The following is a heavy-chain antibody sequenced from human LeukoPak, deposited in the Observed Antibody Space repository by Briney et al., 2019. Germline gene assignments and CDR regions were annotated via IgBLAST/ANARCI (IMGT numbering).Heavy chain of an antibody. Sequence: GGSLRLSCAASGFTFRSYWMSWVRRAPGKGLEWVSAISGSGGSTYYADSVKGRFTISRDNSKNTLYLQMNSLRAEDTAVYYCAKRGQPSDYWGQGTLVTVSS. CDR1: GFTFRSYW. V-gene: IGHV3-23*01. CDR3: AKRGQPSDY. J-gene: IGHJ4*02. CDR2: ISGSGGST. D-gene: IGHD1-1*01.